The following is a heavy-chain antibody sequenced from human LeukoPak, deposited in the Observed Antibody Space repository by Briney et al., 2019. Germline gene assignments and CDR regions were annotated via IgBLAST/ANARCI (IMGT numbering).Heavy chain of an antibody. Sequence: SETLSLTCAVYGESFSGYYWSWVRQPPGKGLEWIGEINHSGSTNYNPSLKSRVTISVDTSKNQFSLKLSSVTAADTAVYYCARSSTIVVVTASHNWFDPWGQGTLVTVSS. CDR3: ARSSTIVVVTASHNWFDP. CDR1: GESFSGYY. D-gene: IGHD2-21*02. J-gene: IGHJ5*02. V-gene: IGHV4-34*01. CDR2: INHSGST.